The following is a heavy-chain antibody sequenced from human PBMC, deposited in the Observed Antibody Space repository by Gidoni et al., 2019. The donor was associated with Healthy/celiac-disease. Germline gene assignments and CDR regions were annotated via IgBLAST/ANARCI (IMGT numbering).Heavy chain of an antibody. Sequence: EVQLVESGGGLVQPGGSLRLSCAAPGFTFSSYWMSWVRQAPGKGLEWVANIKQDGSEKYYVDSVKGRFTISRDNAKNSLYLQMNSLRAEDTAVYYCARSGKGYYFDYWGQGTLVTVSS. CDR1: GFTFSSYW. D-gene: IGHD6-13*01. CDR3: ARSGKGYYFDY. V-gene: IGHV3-7*01. CDR2: IKQDGSEK. J-gene: IGHJ4*02.